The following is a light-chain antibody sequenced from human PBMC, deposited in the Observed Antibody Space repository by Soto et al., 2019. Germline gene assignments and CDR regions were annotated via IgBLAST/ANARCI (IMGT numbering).Light chain of an antibody. CDR1: SSDVGGYNY. V-gene: IGLV2-14*01. CDR2: DVS. Sequence: QSVLTQPASVSGSPGQSITISCTGTSSDVGGYNYVSWYQQHPGKAPKLMIYDVSNRPSGVSNRFSGSKPGDTASLTISGLQAEDEADYYCSSYTSTNTLLFGGGTKLTVL. CDR3: SSYTSTNTLL. J-gene: IGLJ2*01.